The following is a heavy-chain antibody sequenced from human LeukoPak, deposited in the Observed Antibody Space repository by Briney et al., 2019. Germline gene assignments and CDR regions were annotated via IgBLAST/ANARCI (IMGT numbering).Heavy chain of an antibody. CDR1: GGSISGYY. CDR2: IYYSGST. CDR3: ARLVSGVGYFDY. Sequence: SETLSLTCTVSGGSISGYYWSWIRQSPGKGLEWIGYIYYSGSTNYNPSLKSRVTISVDTSKSQFSLKLSSVTAADTAVYYCARLVSGVGYFDYWGQGTLVTVSS. D-gene: IGHD6-19*01. J-gene: IGHJ4*02. V-gene: IGHV4-59*08.